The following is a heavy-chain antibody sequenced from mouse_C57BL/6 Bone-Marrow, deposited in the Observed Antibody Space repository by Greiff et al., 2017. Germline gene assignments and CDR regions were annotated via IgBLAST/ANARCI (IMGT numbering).Heavy chain of an antibody. Sequence: QVQLKESGAELVRPGASVTLSCKASGYTFTDYEMHWVKQTPVHGLEWIGAIDPETGGTAYNQKFKGKAILTADKSSSTAYMELRSLTSEDSAVYYCTRSTMITTRVYYFDYWGQGTTLTVSS. V-gene: IGHV1-15*01. D-gene: IGHD2-4*01. CDR1: GYTFTDYE. CDR3: TRSTMITTRVYYFDY. CDR2: IDPETGGT. J-gene: IGHJ2*01.